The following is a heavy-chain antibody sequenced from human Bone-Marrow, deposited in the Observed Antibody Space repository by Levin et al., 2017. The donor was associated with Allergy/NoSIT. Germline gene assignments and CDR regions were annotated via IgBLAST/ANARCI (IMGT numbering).Heavy chain of an antibody. CDR1: GGSFSGYY. Sequence: SETLSLTCAVYGGSFSGYYWSWIRQPPGKGLEWIGEINHSGSTNYNPSLKSRVTISVDTSKNQFSLKLSSVTAADTAVYYCARGSRIAAAFIAYWGQGTLVTVSS. D-gene: IGHD6-13*01. CDR3: ARGSRIAAAFIAY. CDR2: INHSGST. V-gene: IGHV4-34*01. J-gene: IGHJ4*02.